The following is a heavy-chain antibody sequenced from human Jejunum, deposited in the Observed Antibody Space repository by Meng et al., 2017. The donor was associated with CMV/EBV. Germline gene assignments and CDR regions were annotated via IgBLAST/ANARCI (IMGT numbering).Heavy chain of an antibody. Sequence: TFSSYEMNWVRQAPGEGLEWVSYISSDGRTVLYADSVKGRFTISRDNTKNSVYLQMKSLRAEDTAVYYCARELGARSPHYNWFDPWGPGTLVTVSS. V-gene: IGHV3-48*03. CDR2: ISSDGRTV. D-gene: IGHD1-26*01. CDR3: ARELGARSPHYNWFDP. J-gene: IGHJ5*02. CDR1: TFSSYE.